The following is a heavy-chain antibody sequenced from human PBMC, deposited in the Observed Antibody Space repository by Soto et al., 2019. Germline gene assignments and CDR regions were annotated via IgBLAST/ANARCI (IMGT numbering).Heavy chain of an antibody. Sequence: PSETLSLTCAVSGYSLTSGYYCGWIRQPPGKGREWIGSIYHSGDTYYNPSLKRRITISVDTSKNNLYLKITSVTAAETAVDYGASARIVVAGTLVDYWGQGTLVTVSS. J-gene: IGHJ4*02. D-gene: IGHD6-19*01. CDR2: IYHSGDT. CDR3: ASARIVVAGTLVDY. CDR1: GYSLTSGYY. V-gene: IGHV4-38-2*01.